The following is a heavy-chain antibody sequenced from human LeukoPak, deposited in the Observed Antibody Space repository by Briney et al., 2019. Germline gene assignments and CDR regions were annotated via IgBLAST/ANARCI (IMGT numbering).Heavy chain of an antibody. D-gene: IGHD3-3*01. CDR3: LIFPGR. CDR2: IKSRADGGTT. V-gene: IGHV3-15*05. CDR1: GFSVINAW. Sequence: GGSLRLSCAASGFSVINAWMSWVRQAPGQGLEWVGRIKSRADGGTTGYAAPVEGRFSISRDDSENTLYLQMNSLQIDDTALYYCLIFPGRWGQGSLVTVSS. J-gene: IGHJ4*02.